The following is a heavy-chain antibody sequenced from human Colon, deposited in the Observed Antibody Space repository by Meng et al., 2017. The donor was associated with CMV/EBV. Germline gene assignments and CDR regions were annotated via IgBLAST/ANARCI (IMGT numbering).Heavy chain of an antibody. CDR2: IYPQNGGT. D-gene: IGHD2-21*01. CDR3: IKEDWYFDF. V-gene: IGHV1-2*02. CDR1: GYTFTAKH. J-gene: IGHJ4*02. Sequence: QVHLIQAANEVKKPGASVKVSCKTSGYTFTAKHLHWVRHAPGQGLEWMGWIYPQNGGTYFAQKFQGRVTMTSDTSISTAYMELSSLTFDDTAIYYCIKEDWYFDFWGQGTLVTVSS.